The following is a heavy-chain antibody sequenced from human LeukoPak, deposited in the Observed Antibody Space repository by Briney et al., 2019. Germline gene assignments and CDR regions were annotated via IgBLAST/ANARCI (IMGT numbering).Heavy chain of an antibody. J-gene: IGHJ3*02. V-gene: IGHV1-18*01. D-gene: IGHD3-22*01. CDR3: ARGYYYDSSGPDAFDI. CDR2: ISAYNGNT. CDR1: GYTFTSYG. Sequence: ASVTVSFKASGYTFTSYGISWVRQAPGQGLEWMGWISAYNGNTNYAQKLQGRVTMTTDTSTSTAYMELRSLRSDDTAVYYCARGYYYDSSGPDAFDIWGQGTMVTVSS.